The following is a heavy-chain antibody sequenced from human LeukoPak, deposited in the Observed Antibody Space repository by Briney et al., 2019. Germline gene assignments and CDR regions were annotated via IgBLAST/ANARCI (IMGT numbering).Heavy chain of an antibody. V-gene: IGHV4-4*07. CDR1: GGSISNFY. J-gene: IGHJ4*02. Sequence: SETLSLTCTVSGGSISNFYWSWIRQPAGKTLEWIGRIYSSGSTNYNPSLKSRVTMSVDTSKNQFSLKLSSVTAADTAVYYCARGGEYSSSSGLFDFWGQGTLVTVSS. D-gene: IGHD6-6*01. CDR3: ARGGEYSSSSGLFDF. CDR2: IYSSGST.